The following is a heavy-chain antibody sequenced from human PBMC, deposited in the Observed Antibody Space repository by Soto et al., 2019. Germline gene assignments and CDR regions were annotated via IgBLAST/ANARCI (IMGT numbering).Heavy chain of an antibody. CDR1: GGSFSGYY. V-gene: IGHV4-34*01. D-gene: IGHD1-20*01. J-gene: IGHJ4*02. CDR3: ARDPAITGRGGFDY. CDR2: INHSGST. Sequence: SETLSLTCAVYGGSFSGYYWSWIRQPPGKGLEWIGEINHSGSTSYNPSLKSRVTISVDTAKNQFSLKLSSVTAADTAVYYCARDPAITGRGGFDYWGQGTLVTVSS.